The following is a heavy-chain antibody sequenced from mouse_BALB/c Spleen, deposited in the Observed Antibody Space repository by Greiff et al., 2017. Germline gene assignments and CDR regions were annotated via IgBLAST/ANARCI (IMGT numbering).Heavy chain of an antibody. D-gene: IGHD2-1*01. CDR2: INPSSGYT. CDR3: ARKDGNYWAMDY. V-gene: IGHV1-4*01. CDR1: GYTFTSYT. J-gene: IGHJ4*01. Sequence: VQLQQSGAELARPGASVKMSCKASGYTFTSYTMHWVKQRPGQGLEWIGYINPSSGYTNYNQKFKDKTTLTADKSSSTAYMQLSSLTSEDSAVYYCARKDGNYWAMDYWGQGTSVTVSS.